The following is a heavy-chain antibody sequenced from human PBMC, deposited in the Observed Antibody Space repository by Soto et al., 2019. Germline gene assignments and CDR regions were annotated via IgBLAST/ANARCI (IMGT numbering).Heavy chain of an antibody. CDR2: ISGGGSNT. D-gene: IGHD4-4*01. J-gene: IGHJ4*02. CDR1: GFPFSSYV. V-gene: IGHV3-23*01. Sequence: EVQLLESGGGLVQRGGSLRLSCAASGFPFSSYVMSWVRQAPGKGLEWVSGISGGGSNTFYADSVKGRFTISRDNSKNTLLLQMNSLGAEDTAVYYCAKDRQYPRDYFHYWGQGTLVTVSS. CDR3: AKDRQYPRDYFHY.